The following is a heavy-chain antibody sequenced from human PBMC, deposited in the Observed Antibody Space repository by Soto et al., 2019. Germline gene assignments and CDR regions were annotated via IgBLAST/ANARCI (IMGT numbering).Heavy chain of an antibody. CDR2: IYYSVST. J-gene: IGHJ4*02. CDR1: GGSVSSGSYY. Sequence: SETLSLTCTVSGGSVSSGSYYCRWIRQPRGKGLEWIGYIYYSVSTNYNPSLKSRVTISVDTSNNQFSLKLSSVTAADTAMYYCARHERGWSYFEYWGQGAMVTVSS. CDR3: ARHERGWSYFEY. V-gene: IGHV4-61*01. D-gene: IGHD2-15*01.